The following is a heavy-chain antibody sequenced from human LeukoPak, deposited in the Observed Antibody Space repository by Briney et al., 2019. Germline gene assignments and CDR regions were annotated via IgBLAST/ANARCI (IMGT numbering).Heavy chain of an antibody. Sequence: GGSLRLSCAASVFTFSNFAMSWVRQAPGKGLEWVSTISVSGGSTFYADSVERRFPISRDNSKTTLFLQMNSLRAEDTAIYYCAKAGSSGWSSSGGDSWGQGSLVTVSS. CDR1: VFTFSNFA. CDR2: ISVSGGST. J-gene: IGHJ4*02. V-gene: IGHV3-23*01. CDR3: AKAGSSGWSSSGGDS. D-gene: IGHD6-19*01.